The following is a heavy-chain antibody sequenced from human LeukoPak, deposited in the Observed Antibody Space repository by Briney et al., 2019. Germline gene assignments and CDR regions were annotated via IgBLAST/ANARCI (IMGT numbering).Heavy chain of an antibody. CDR1: GYSFTSYW. V-gene: IGHV5-51*01. J-gene: IGHJ3*02. D-gene: IGHD3-10*01. Sequence: GESPKISCKDSGYSFTSYWIGWWRQMPGEGVECMGMIYPGDSDTRYSPSLQGQVTISADKSISTAYLQGSSLKASDTAMYYCARSSPSMEREYAFDIWGQGKMVTVSS. CDR2: IYPGDSDT. CDR3: ARSSPSMEREYAFDI.